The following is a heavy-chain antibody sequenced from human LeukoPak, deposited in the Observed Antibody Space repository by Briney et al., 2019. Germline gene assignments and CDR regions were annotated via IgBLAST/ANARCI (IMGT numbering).Heavy chain of an antibody. V-gene: IGHV1-69*05. CDR1: RGTFSSYA. CDR2: IIPIFGTA. Sequence: SVKVSCKASRGTFSSYAISWVRQAPGQGLECMGRIIPIFGTANYAQKFQGRVTITTDESTSTAYMELSSLRSEDTAVYYCAREARFGELLYHDYWGQGTLVTVSS. D-gene: IGHD3-10*01. J-gene: IGHJ4*02. CDR3: AREARFGELLYHDY.